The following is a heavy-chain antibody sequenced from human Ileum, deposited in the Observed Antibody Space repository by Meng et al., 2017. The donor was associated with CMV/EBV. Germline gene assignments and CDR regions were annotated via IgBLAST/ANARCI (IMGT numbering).Heavy chain of an antibody. CDR2: IFYRGYT. V-gene: IGHV4-39*07. Sequence: QLQLQESGPRLVKPSEPLALICSVSGGPIDSSDYYWDWIRQSPGKGLEWIGSIFYRGYTNYNPSLKSRVVMSVDTSKNQFFLNLDSVTAADTAIYYCARDNVSTSTNRLDSWGQGTLVTVSS. CDR1: GGPIDSSDYY. J-gene: IGHJ5*01. CDR3: ARDNVSTSTNRLDS. D-gene: IGHD1-14*01.